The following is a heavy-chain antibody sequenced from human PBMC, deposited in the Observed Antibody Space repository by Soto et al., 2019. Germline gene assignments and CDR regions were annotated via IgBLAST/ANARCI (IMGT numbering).Heavy chain of an antibody. CDR1: GGSIDRTGYF. CDR3: ARARWLRRQEYYFDT. Sequence: PSETLSLTCSVSGGSIDRTGYFRSWIRQPPGQGLEWIGYIYYGGTTFYNPSLKSRSTLSLDTDENRFSLNLTSVTAADTAVYYCARARWLRRQEYYFDTWGQGILVTVSS. V-gene: IGHV4-31*03. D-gene: IGHD2-15*01. J-gene: IGHJ4*02. CDR2: IYYGGTT.